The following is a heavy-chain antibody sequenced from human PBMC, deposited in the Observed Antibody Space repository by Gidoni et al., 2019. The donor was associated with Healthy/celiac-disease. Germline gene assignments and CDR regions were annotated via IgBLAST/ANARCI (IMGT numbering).Heavy chain of an antibody. J-gene: IGHJ3*02. CDR2: INWNSASA. CDR1: GFTFDDYA. D-gene: IGHD5-18*01. Sequence: VQLVESGGDLVQPGTSLRLSCEVSGFTFDDYAMHWVRQGPGKGLEWGSGINWNSASAGYAESVEGRFTISRDNAKKSLYLQMTSLRPEDTAVYYCAKARGFTYGIDAFDIWGHGTMVTVSS. V-gene: IGHV3-9*01. CDR3: AKARGFTYGIDAFDI.